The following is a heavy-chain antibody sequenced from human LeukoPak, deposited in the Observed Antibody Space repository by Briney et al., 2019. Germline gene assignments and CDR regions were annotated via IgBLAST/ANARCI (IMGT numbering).Heavy chain of an antibody. D-gene: IGHD3-10*01. Sequence: SETLSLTCTVSGVSMSSYYWSWIRQPPGKGLVWIGYIYYSGSTNYNPSLKSRVTISVDTSKNQFSLKLSSVTAADTAVYYCARAVYYYGSGSYSPFDYWGQGTLVTVSS. CDR3: ARAVYYYGSGSYSPFDY. CDR2: IYYSGST. CDR1: GVSMSSYY. J-gene: IGHJ4*02. V-gene: IGHV4-59*01.